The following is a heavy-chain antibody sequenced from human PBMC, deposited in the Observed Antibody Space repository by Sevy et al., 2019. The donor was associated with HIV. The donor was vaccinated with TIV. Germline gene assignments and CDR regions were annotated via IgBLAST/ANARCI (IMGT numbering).Heavy chain of an antibody. CDR1: SFTFTTFA. V-gene: IGHV3-21*05. CDR2: ISGSSNYI. D-gene: IGHD6-19*01. CDR3: ARSGLAWDAFDI. J-gene: IGHJ3*02. Sequence: GGSLRLSCTTSSFTFTTFAMNWVRPSTGKGLEWVSYISGSSNYIYYANSVRGRFTIFRDNAKNSLYLQMNSLRGEDTAVYYCARSGLAWDAFDIWGRGTMVTVSS.